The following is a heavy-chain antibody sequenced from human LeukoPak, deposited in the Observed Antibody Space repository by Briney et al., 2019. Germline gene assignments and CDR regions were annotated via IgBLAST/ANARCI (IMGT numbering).Heavy chain of an antibody. CDR2: IYYSGST. CDR3: ARVIYDSSGLAHFDY. J-gene: IGHJ4*02. V-gene: IGHV4-30-4*02. D-gene: IGHD3-22*01. Sequence: SETLSLTCTVSGGSISSGDYYWSWIRQPPGKGLEWIGYIYYSGSTYYNPSLKSRVTISVDTSKNQLSLKLSSVTAADTAVYYCARVIYDSSGLAHFDYWGQGTLVTVSS. CDR1: GGSISSGDYY.